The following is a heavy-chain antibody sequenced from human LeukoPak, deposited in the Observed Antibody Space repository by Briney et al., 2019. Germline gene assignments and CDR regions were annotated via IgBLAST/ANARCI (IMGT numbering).Heavy chain of an antibody. Sequence: MTSGTLSLTCAVSGGSISTGNWWSWVRQPPGKGLEWIGDIYHSGSTNCNPSLKSRVTISVDKSKNQFSLQLSSVTAADTAVYYCARNFDCWGQGTLATVSS. V-gene: IGHV4-4*02. CDR2: IYHSGST. CDR3: ARNFDC. CDR1: GGSISTGNW. J-gene: IGHJ5*01.